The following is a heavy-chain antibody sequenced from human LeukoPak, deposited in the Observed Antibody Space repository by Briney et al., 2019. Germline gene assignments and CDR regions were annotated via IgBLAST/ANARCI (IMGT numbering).Heavy chain of an antibody. CDR3: ARLSNYGDIYY. V-gene: IGHV5-51*01. Sequence: GADMQTSNNGSGYGFTSYWNGWGRRLPGKGRGWMGIIYHGDCDTKYNPSFQGQVTISEDKSKNTAYLQLSTLKASDTALYYCARLSNYGDIYYWGQVTLVTVSS. CDR1: GYGFTSYW. J-gene: IGHJ4*02. CDR2: IYHGDCDT. D-gene: IGHD4-17*01.